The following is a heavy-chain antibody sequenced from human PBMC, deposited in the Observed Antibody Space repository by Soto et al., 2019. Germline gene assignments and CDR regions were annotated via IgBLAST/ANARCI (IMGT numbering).Heavy chain of an antibody. Sequence: VPGKGLVWVSRISADGTTATYADSVRGRFTISRDNTKNTLYLQMNSLRAEDTAVYYCARDGFAAPFDPWGQGTLVSVYS. D-gene: IGHD2-15*01. CDR3: ARDGFAAPFDP. CDR2: ISADGTTA. J-gene: IGHJ5*02. V-gene: IGHV3-74*03.